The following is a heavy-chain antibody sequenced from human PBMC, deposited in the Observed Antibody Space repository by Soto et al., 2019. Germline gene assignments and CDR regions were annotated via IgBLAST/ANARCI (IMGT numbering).Heavy chain of an antibody. D-gene: IGHD6-13*01. J-gene: IGHJ4*02. CDR1: QFTFSLYG. CDR3: AKSNPSSWGPLDY. V-gene: IGHV3-30*18. CDR2: ISYDGSNI. Sequence: GGSLILSCAASQFTFSLYGMHWVRQAPGKGLEWVAVISYDGSNIFYADSVKGRFTISRDNSENTLYLQMNSLRGEDTAVYYCAKSNPSSWGPLDYWGQGTLVTVSS.